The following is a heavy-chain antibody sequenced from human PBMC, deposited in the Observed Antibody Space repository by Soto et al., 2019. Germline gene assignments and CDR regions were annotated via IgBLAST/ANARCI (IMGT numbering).Heavy chain of an antibody. D-gene: IGHD3-3*01. CDR3: ATSIFGVVTPEY. J-gene: IGHJ4*02. CDR1: GYTFTSYA. CDR2: INAGNGNT. Sequence: ASVKVSCKASGYTFTSYAMHWVRQAPGQRLEWMGWINAGNGNTKYSQKFQGRVTITRDTSASTAYMELSSLRSEDTAVYYCATSIFGVVTPEYWGQGTLVTVSS. V-gene: IGHV1-3*01.